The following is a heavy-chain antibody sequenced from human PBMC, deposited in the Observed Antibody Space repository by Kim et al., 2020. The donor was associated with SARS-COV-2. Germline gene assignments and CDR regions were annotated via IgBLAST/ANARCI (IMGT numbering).Heavy chain of an antibody. V-gene: IGHV3-21*01. J-gene: IGHJ6*02. Sequence: GGSLRLSCAASGFTFSSYSMNWVRQAPGKGLEWVSSISSSSYIYYADSVKGRFTISRDNAKNSLYLQMNSLRAEDTAVYYCARDRGVVNWNAGGMDVWGQGTTVTVSS. CDR3: ARDRGVVNWNAGGMDV. CDR2: ISSSSYI. D-gene: IGHD1-1*01. CDR1: GFTFSSYS.